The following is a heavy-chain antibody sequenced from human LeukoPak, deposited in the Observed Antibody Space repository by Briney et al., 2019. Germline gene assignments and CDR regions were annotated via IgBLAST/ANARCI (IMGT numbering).Heavy chain of an antibody. J-gene: IGHJ4*02. V-gene: IGHV3-23*01. Sequence: RSLRLSCAASGFTFSSYAMSWVRQAPGKGLEWVSAISGSGGSTYYAESVKGRFTISRDNSKNTLYLQMNSLRAEDTAVYYCAKMPTPSGYGLATFDYWGQGTLVTVSS. CDR2: ISGSGGST. D-gene: IGHD5-12*01. CDR1: GFTFSSYA. CDR3: AKMPTPSGYGLATFDY.